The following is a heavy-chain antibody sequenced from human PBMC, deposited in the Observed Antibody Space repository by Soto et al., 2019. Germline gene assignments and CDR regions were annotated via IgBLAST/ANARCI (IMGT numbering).Heavy chain of an antibody. V-gene: IGHV3-33*01. D-gene: IGHD3-10*01. CDR1: GFIFRNYG. CDR2: IWYDGGNK. J-gene: IGHJ4*02. Sequence: QVQVVESGGGVVQPGRSLRLSCAASGFIFRNYGMHWVRQAPGKGLEWVAVIWYDGGNKYYAGSVKDRFTVSRDNSKNTLYLQMNSLRVEDTAVYYCARGNDHNSGTFDYWGQGTVVTVSS. CDR3: ARGNDHNSGTFDY.